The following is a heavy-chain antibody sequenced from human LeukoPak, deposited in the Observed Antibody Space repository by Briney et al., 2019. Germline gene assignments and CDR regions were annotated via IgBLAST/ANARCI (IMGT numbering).Heavy chain of an antibody. V-gene: IGHV1-18*01. D-gene: IGHD3-10*01. J-gene: IGHJ4*02. CDR3: ARESRYYGSGSYYTYFDY. Sequence: ASVKVSCKASGYTFTSYGIRWVRQAPGQGLEWMGRISAYNGNTNYAQKLQGRVTMTTDTSTGAAYMELRSLRSDDTAVYYCARESRYYGSGSYYTYFDYWGQGTLVTVSS. CDR1: GYTFTSYG. CDR2: ISAYNGNT.